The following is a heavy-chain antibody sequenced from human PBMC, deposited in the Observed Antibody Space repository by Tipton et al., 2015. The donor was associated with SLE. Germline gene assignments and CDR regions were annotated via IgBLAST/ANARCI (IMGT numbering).Heavy chain of an antibody. CDR1: AYSVTISS. CDR2: ISNTAGT. CDR3: ESGGGNYYFDF. V-gene: IGHV4-4*08. D-gene: IGHD3-16*01. J-gene: IGHJ4*02. Sequence: TLSLTCSVSAYSVTISSWCWIRHPPLKGLEWIGYISNTAGTNYKPPLKSRVTMSVDTSKNQFSLKLRYVTAYDAAVYYCESGGGNYYFDFWGQGTRVTVSS.